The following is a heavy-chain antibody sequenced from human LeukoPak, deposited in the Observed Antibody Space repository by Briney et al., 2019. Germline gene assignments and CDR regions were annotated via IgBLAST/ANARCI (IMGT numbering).Heavy chain of an antibody. Sequence: SETLSLTCTVSGGSFNSYYWNWIRQPPGKGLEWIGYIYYSGSTYYNPSLKSRVTISVDRSKNQFSLKLSSVTAADTAVYYCARVPHLGYCSGGSCPHDAFDIWGQGTMVTVSS. J-gene: IGHJ3*02. CDR2: IYYSGST. CDR3: ARVPHLGYCSGGSCPHDAFDI. V-gene: IGHV4-59*12. CDR1: GGSFNSYY. D-gene: IGHD2-15*01.